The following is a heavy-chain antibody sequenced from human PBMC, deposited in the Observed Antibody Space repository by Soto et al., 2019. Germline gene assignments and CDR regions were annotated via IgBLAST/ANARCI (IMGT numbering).Heavy chain of an antibody. Sequence: GSLRLSCAASGFTFSSYVMSWVRQVPGKGLEWVSSISGTGASTYYADSVKGRFTISRDNSKNTLYLQMNSLRAEDTAVYYCTKDTLFGVVVVPTTLSDYWGQGTLVTVSS. CDR3: TKDTLFGVVVVPTTLSDY. CDR2: ISGTGAST. V-gene: IGHV3-23*01. J-gene: IGHJ4*02. CDR1: GFTFSSYV. D-gene: IGHD2-2*01.